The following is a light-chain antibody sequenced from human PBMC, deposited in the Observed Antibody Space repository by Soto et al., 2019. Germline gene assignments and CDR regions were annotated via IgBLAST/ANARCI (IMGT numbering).Light chain of an antibody. Sequence: EIVLTQSPATLSLSPGERATLSCRASLNVNSYLAWYQQKHGQDPRLMIYDEYSRATGITDRFSGGGSGTDFTLTISRLEPEDFAVYYCQKFSSYPLTFGGGNKLDIK. CDR1: LNVNSY. CDR3: QKFSSYPLT. CDR2: DEY. V-gene: IGKV3-20*01. J-gene: IGKJ4*01.